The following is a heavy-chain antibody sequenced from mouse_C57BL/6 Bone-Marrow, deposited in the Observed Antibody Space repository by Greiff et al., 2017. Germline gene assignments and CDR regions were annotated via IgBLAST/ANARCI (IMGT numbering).Heavy chain of an antibody. CDR3: AREGERGAMDY. J-gene: IGHJ4*01. CDR2: IYPGSGNP. Sequence: QVQLKESGAELVRPGASVNLSCRASGYSFPDYYVNWVKQRPGQGLEWIARIYPGSGNPYYSENFKGKATLTAEKSSSTAYMHLSSLTSEDSTVYFCAREGERGAMDYWGQGTSVTVSS. CDR1: GYSFPDYY. V-gene: IGHV1-76*01.